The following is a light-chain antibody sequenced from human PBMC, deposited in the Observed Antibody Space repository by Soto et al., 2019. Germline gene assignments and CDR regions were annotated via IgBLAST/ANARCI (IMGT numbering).Light chain of an antibody. CDR1: QSVSIW. J-gene: IGKJ1*01. CDR2: KAS. V-gene: IGKV1-5*03. CDR3: QQYNGYRWT. Sequence: DSQMTQSPSTVSASVGDRVTISCRASQSVSIWLAWYQQKPGKAPKVLIYKASSLESGVPSRFSGSGSETDFTLTITSLQPDDFATYYCQQYNGYRWTFGQGTKVDIK.